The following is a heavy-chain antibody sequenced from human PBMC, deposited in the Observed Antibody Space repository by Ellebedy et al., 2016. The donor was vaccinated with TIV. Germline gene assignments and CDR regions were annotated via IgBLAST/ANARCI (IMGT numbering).Heavy chain of an antibody. CDR3: ARGWTVTTQFNY. CDR2: ISYDGSNK. CDR1: GFTFSSYA. V-gene: IGHV3-30-3*01. Sequence: GGSLRLSCAASGFTFSSYAMHWVRQAPGKGLEWVAVISYDGSNKYYADSVKGRFTISRDNSKNTLYLQMNSLRAEDTAAYYCARGWTVTTQFNYWGQGTLVTVSS. D-gene: IGHD4-17*01. J-gene: IGHJ4*02.